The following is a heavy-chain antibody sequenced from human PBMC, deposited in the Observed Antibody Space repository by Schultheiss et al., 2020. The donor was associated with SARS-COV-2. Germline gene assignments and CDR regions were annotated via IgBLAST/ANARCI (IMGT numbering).Heavy chain of an antibody. CDR2: INPSGGST. D-gene: IGHD4-23*01. Sequence: ASVKVSCKASGYTFTSYYMHWVRQAPGQGLEWMGIINPSGGSTSYAQKFQGRVTMTTNSSTSTAYMELRSLRSDDTAVYYCARLRWELRYHYYYSMDVWGQGTTVTVSS. J-gene: IGHJ6*02. CDR3: ARLRWELRYHYYYSMDV. CDR1: GYTFTSYY. V-gene: IGHV1-46*01.